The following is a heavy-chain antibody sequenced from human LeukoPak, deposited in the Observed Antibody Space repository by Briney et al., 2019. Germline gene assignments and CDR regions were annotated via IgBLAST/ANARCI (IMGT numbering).Heavy chain of an antibody. Sequence: SETLSLTCTVSGDSFTSVTDYWAWIRQPPGKGLEWIASGDYSGGTYYNPSLKGRVTISVDTSKNQFSLKLSSVTAADTAVYYCARAPFAARYYYMDVWGKGTTVTVSS. V-gene: IGHV4-39*07. CDR2: GDYSGGT. CDR1: GDSFTSVTDY. J-gene: IGHJ6*03. D-gene: IGHD6-6*01. CDR3: ARAPFAARYYYMDV.